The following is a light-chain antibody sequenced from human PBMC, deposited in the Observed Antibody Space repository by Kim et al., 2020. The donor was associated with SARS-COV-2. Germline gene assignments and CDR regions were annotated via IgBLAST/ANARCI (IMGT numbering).Light chain of an antibody. CDR1: RGISNY. V-gene: IGKV1-27*01. CDR2: AAS. CDR3: QKYSSAPWT. Sequence: DIQMTQSPSSLSASVGDRVTITCRASRGISNYLAWYQQKPGKVPKLLIYAASALQSGVPSRFSGSGSGTDFTLTISSLQPEDVATYYCQKYSSAPWTFGQGTKLEIK. J-gene: IGKJ1*01.